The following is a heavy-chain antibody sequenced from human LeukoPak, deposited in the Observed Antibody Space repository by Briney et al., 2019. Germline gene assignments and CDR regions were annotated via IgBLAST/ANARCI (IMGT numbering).Heavy chain of an antibody. CDR3: AREVPDFFDSSGYLRRLFDY. D-gene: IGHD3-22*01. V-gene: IGHV4-59*12. J-gene: IGHJ4*02. CDR1: GGSISSYY. Sequence: SETLFLTCTVSGGSISSYYWSWIRQPPGKGLEWIGYIYYSGSTNYNPSLKSRVTISVDTSKNQFSLKLSSVTAADTAVYYCAREVPDFFDSSGYLRRLFDYWGQGTLVTVSS. CDR2: IYYSGST.